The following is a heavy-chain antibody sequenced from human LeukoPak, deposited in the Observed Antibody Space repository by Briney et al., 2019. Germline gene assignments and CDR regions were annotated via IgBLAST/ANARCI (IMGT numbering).Heavy chain of an antibody. CDR3: ARDRAMVRGVISNWFDP. CDR1: GYTFTGYY. J-gene: IGHJ5*02. V-gene: IGHV1-2*06. CDR2: INPNSGGT. D-gene: IGHD3-10*01. Sequence: ASVKVSCKASGYTFTGYYMHWVRQAPGQGLEWMGRINPNSGGTNYAQKFRGRVTMTRDTSISTAYMELSRLRSDDTAVYYCARDRAMVRGVISNWFDPWGQGTLVTVSS.